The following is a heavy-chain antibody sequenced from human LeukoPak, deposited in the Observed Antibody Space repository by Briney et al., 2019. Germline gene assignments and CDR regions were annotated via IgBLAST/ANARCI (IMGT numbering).Heavy chain of an antibody. CDR2: ISGSSRYI. V-gene: IGHV3-21*01. CDR1: GITFSTYS. J-gene: IGHJ4*02. CDR3: ARESVNLDIVGPTDY. D-gene: IGHD1-26*01. Sequence: GGSLRLSCAASGITFSTYSINWVRQAPGKGLEWVSTISGSSRYIYYADSVKGRFTISRDNAKNSLYLQMNSLRAEDTAVYYCARESVNLDIVGPTDYWGQGTLVTVSS.